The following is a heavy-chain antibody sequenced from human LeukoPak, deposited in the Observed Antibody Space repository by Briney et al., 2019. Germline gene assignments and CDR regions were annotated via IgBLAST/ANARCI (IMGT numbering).Heavy chain of an antibody. D-gene: IGHD3-16*02. V-gene: IGHV4-61*02. CDR1: GGSISSGGHY. CDR3: ARRTFGGVIAY. CDR2: IYTNGAT. Sequence: SETLSLTCTVAGGSISSGGHYWTWIRQPAGKGLEWIGRIYTNGATDYNPSLKSRVTISVDTSKNQFSLRLSSVTAADTAVYYCARRTFGGVIAYWGQGTLVTVSS. J-gene: IGHJ4*02.